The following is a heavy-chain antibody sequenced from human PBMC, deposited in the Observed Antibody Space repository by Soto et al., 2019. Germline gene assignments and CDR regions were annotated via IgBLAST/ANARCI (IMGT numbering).Heavy chain of an antibody. CDR1: GFTFSSYA. Sequence: GGSLRLSCAASGFTFSSYAMHWVRQAPGKGLEWVAVISYDGSNKYYADSVKGRFTISRDNSKNTLYLQMNSLRAEDTAVYYCARDRGRAAHRYYYYYGMDVWGQGTTVTVSS. CDR3: ARDRGRAAHRYYYYYGMDV. D-gene: IGHD6-13*01. J-gene: IGHJ6*02. CDR2: ISYDGSNK. V-gene: IGHV3-30-3*01.